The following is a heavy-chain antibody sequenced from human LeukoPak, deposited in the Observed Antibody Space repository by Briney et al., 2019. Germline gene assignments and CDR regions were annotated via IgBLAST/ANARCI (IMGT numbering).Heavy chain of an antibody. D-gene: IGHD2-2*01. CDR3: ARQVVGWNQKGGFDY. Sequence: PSETLPLTCAVYGGSFSGYYWSWIRQPPGKGLEWIGEINHSGSTNYNPSLKSRVTISVDTSKNQFSLKLSSVTAADTAVYYCARQVVGWNQKGGFDYWGQGTLVTVSS. CDR2: INHSGST. J-gene: IGHJ4*02. CDR1: GGSFSGYY. V-gene: IGHV4-34*01.